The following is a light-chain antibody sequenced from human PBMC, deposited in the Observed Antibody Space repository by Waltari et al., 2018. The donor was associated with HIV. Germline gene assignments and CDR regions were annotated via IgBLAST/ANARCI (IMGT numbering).Light chain of an antibody. CDR1: SSNIGAGYH. J-gene: IGLJ1*01. V-gene: IGLV1-40*01. Sequence: QPVLTQPPSVSGAPGQRVTIPCTGSSSNIGAGYHVHWYQQLPGTAPKLLIYGNSNRPSGVPDRFSGSKSGTSASLAITGLQAEDEADYHCQSHDSSLSGYVFGTGTKVTVL. CDR3: QSHDSSLSGYV. CDR2: GNS.